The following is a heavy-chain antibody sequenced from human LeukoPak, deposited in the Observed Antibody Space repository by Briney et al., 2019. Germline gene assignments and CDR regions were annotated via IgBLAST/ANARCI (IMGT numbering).Heavy chain of an antibody. J-gene: IGHJ4*02. Sequence: HPGRSLRLSCAASGFTFSSYGMHWVRQAPGEGLEWVAVISYDGSDKYSADSVKGRFTISRDNSKNTLYLQMNSLRAEDTAVYYCAKNAHYQGYSYGGIDYWGQGTLVTVSS. CDR3: AKNAHYQGYSYGGIDY. CDR1: GFTFSSYG. D-gene: IGHD5-18*01. CDR2: ISYDGSDK. V-gene: IGHV3-30*18.